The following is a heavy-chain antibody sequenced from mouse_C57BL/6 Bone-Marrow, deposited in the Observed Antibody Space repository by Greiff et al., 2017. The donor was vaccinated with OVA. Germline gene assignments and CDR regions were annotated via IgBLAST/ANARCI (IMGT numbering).Heavy chain of an antibody. CDR2: ISSGGDYI. Sequence: EVQLVESGEGLVKPGGSLKLSCAASGFTFSSYAMSWVRQTPEKRLEWVAYISSGGDYIYYADTVKGRFTISRDNTRNTLYLQMSSLKSEDTAMYYCTRGVIYYGNLYYCGQGTTLTVSS. J-gene: IGHJ2*01. D-gene: IGHD2-1*01. CDR1: GFTFSSYA. CDR3: TRGVIYYGNLYY. V-gene: IGHV5-9-1*02.